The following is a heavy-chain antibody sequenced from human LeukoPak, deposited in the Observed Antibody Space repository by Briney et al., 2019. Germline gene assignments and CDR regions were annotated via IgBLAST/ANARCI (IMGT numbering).Heavy chain of an antibody. D-gene: IGHD3-3*02. J-gene: IGHJ4*02. V-gene: IGHV3-53*01. CDR3: ARPRAVLEWLPIYY. Sequence: PGGSLRLSCAASGFTVSSNYMSWVRQAPGKGLEWVSVIYSGGSTYYADSVKGRFTISRDNSKNTLYLQTNSLRAEDTAVYYCARPRAVLEWLPIYYWGQGTLVTVSS. CDR2: IYSGGST. CDR1: GFTVSSNY.